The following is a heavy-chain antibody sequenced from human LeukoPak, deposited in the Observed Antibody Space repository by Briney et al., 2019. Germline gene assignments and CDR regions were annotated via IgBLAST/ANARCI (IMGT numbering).Heavy chain of an antibody. CDR2: IYTSGST. CDR3: ARSSTTSAYYYYYYYMDV. V-gene: IGHV4-4*07. CDR1: GGSISSYY. J-gene: IGHJ6*03. D-gene: IGHD1-1*01. Sequence: SETLSLTCTVSGGSISSYYWSWIRQPVRKGVEWIGRIYTSGSTNYNPSLKSRVTMSVDTSKNQFSLKLSSVTAADTAVYYCARSSTTSAYYYYYYYMDVWGKGTTVTVSS.